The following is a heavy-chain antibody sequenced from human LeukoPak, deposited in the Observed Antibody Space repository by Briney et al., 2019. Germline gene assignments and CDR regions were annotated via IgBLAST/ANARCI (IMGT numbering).Heavy chain of an antibody. Sequence: GRSLRLSCAASGFTLSSYSMNWVRQAPGKGLEWVSSISSSSSYIYYADSVKGRFTISRDNAKNSLYLQMNSLRAEDTAVYYCARDLPGSAFDYWGQGTLVTVSS. CDR2: ISSSSSYI. V-gene: IGHV3-21*01. J-gene: IGHJ4*02. CDR3: ARDLPGSAFDY. CDR1: GFTLSSYS. D-gene: IGHD3-10*01.